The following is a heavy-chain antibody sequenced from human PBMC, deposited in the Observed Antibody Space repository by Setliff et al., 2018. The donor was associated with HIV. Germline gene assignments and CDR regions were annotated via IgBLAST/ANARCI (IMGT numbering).Heavy chain of an antibody. V-gene: IGHV4-34*01. Sequence: SETLSLTCAVYGGSFSGYYWSWIRQPPGKGLEWIGSIYHSGSTYYNPSLKSRVTISVDTSKNQFSLKLSSVPAADTAVYYCARSIAVAGPYFDYWGQGTLVTVSS. CDR1: GGSFSGYY. D-gene: IGHD6-19*01. CDR2: IYHSGST. CDR3: ARSIAVAGPYFDY. J-gene: IGHJ4*02.